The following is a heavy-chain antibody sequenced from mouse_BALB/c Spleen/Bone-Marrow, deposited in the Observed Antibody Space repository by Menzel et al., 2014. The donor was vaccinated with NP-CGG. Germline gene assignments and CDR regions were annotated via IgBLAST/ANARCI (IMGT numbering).Heavy chain of an antibody. J-gene: IGHJ2*01. V-gene: IGHV5-17*02. CDR1: GFTFXSFG. Sequence: EVMLVESGGGLVQPGGSRKLPCAASGFTFXSFGTHWVRQAPEKGLEWVAYISSGSSIIYYADTVKGRLTISRDDPKNTLFLQMTSLRSEDTAMYYCTRGGNWDDFDYWGQGTTLTVSS. CDR2: ISSGSSII. CDR3: TRGGNWDDFDY. D-gene: IGHD4-1*01.